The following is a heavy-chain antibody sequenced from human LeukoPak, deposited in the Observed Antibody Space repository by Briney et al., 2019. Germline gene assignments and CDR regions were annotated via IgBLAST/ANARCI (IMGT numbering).Heavy chain of an antibody. CDR2: TLYDGRNK. CDR3: ARARPSLDYGDH. CDR1: GFSFRDYT. J-gene: IGHJ4*02. Sequence: GGSLRLSCAASGFSFRDYTIHWVRQAPGKGLEWVAVTLYDGRNKYYADSVKGRFTISRGNSNNTLFLQMNSLRAEDTAVYYCARARPSLDYGDHWGQGTLVTVSS. V-gene: IGHV3-30*04.